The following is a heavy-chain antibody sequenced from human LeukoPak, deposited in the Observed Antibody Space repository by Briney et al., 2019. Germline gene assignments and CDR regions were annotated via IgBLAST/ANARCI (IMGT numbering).Heavy chain of an antibody. V-gene: IGHV4-4*07. CDR2: IYNGGII. D-gene: IGHD6-13*01. CDR1: GDSISRYY. Sequence: SETLSLTCTVSGDSISRYYWSWIRQPAGKGLEWIGRIYNGGIITYNPSLKSRVTISVDTSKNQFSLKLSSVTAADTAVYYCARVVAAAGNNWFDPWGQGTLVTVSS. CDR3: ARVVAAAGNNWFDP. J-gene: IGHJ5*02.